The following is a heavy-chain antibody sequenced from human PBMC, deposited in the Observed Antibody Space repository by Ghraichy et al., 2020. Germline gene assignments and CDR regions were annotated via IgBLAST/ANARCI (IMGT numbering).Heavy chain of an antibody. CDR3: ARVARIRGGYDPNYYYYGMDV. Sequence: SETLSLTCAVYGGSFSGYYWSWIRQPPGKGLEWIGEINHSGSTNYNPSLKSRVTISVDTSKNQFSLKLSSVTAADTAVYYCARVARIRGGYDPNYYYYGMDVWGQGTTVTVSS. V-gene: IGHV4-34*01. D-gene: IGHD5-12*01. J-gene: IGHJ6*02. CDR2: INHSGST. CDR1: GGSFSGYY.